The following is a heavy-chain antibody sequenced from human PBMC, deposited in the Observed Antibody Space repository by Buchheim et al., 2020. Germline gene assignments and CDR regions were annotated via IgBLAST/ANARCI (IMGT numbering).Heavy chain of an antibody. D-gene: IGHD3-22*01. Sequence: QVQLQESGPGLVKPSETLSLTCTVSGGSVSGGSYYWSWIQQPPGKGLEWIGYIYYSGSTNYNPSLKSRVTISVDTSKNQFSLKLSSVTAADTAVYYCARNNYYDSSGYYIDYWGQGTL. J-gene: IGHJ4*02. CDR3: ARNNYYDSSGYYIDY. V-gene: IGHV4-61*01. CDR1: GGSVSGGSYY. CDR2: IYYSGST.